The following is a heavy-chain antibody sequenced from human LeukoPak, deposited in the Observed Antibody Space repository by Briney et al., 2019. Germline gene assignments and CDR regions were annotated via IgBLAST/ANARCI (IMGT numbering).Heavy chain of an antibody. D-gene: IGHD2-2*01. CDR1: GFTFSSYG. J-gene: IGHJ4*02. CDR3: AKDYCSSTSCSIFDY. V-gene: IGHV3-30*18. Sequence: PGRSLRLSCAASGFTFSSYGMHWVRQAPGKGLEWVAVISYDGSNKYYADSVKGRFTISRDNSKNTLYLQMNSLRAEDTAVYYCAKDYCSSTSCSIFDYWGQGTLVTVSS. CDR2: ISYDGSNK.